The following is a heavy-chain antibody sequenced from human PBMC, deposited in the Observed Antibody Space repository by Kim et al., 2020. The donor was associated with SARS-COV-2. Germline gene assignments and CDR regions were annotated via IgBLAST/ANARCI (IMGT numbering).Heavy chain of an antibody. J-gene: IGHJ1*01. V-gene: IGHV7-4-1*02. CDR2: INTNTGNP. CDR1: GYTFNDYA. D-gene: IGHD4-17*01. Sequence: ASVKVSCKASGYTFNDYAMNWVRQAPGQGLEWLGWINTNTGNPSYAQGFRGRLVFSLDTSVNTAYLEISSLKAEDSAVYYCAREVDDDYVAEYFQDWGQGTLVTVSS. CDR3: AREVDDDYVAEYFQD.